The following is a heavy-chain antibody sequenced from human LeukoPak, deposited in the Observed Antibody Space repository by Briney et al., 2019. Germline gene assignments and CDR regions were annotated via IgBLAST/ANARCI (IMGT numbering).Heavy chain of an antibody. J-gene: IGHJ4*02. D-gene: IGHD3-10*01. CDR1: GGSFSGYY. V-gene: IGHV4-34*01. CDR3: ARGPLRFRELLFDY. Sequence: SETLSLTCAVYGGSFSGYYWSWIRQPPGKGLEWIGEINHSGSTNYNPSLKSRVTISVDTSKNQFSLKLSSVTAADTAVYYCARGPLRFRELLFDYWGQGTLATVSS. CDR2: INHSGST.